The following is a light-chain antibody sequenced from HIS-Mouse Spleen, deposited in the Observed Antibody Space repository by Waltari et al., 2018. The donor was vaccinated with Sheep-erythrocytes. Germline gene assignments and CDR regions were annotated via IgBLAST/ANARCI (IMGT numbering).Light chain of an antibody. Sequence: QSALTQPASVSGSPGQSITISCTGTSSDVGSYNLVSWYQQHPGKAPKLMIYEGSKRPSGVSNRFSGSTSCNTASLTISVLQAEDEADYYCCSYAGSSTPWVFGGGTKLTVL. CDR3: CSYAGSSTPWV. CDR1: SSDVGSYNL. J-gene: IGLJ3*02. CDR2: EGS. V-gene: IGLV2-23*01.